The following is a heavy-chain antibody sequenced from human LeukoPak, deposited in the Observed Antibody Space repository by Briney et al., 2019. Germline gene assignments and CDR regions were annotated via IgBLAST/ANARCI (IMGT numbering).Heavy chain of an antibody. CDR2: IYHSGST. CDR1: GYSISSGYY. D-gene: IGHD3-10*01. CDR3: ARRPGPHPHYFDY. V-gene: IGHV4-38-2*01. J-gene: IGHJ4*02. Sequence: PSETLSLTCAVSGYSISSGYYWGWIRQPPGKWLEWIGSIYHSGSTYYNPSLKSRVTISVDTSKNQFSLKLCSVTAADTAVYYCARRPGPHPHYFDYWGQGTLVTVSS.